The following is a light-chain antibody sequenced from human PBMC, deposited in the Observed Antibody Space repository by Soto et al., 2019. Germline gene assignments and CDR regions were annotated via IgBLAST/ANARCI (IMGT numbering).Light chain of an antibody. J-gene: IGLJ1*01. CDR2: GKN. CDR1: SSSIGAGYD. CDR3: QSYDNSHYV. V-gene: IGLV1-40*01. Sequence: QSVLTQPPSVSGAPGQWVTIACTGSSSSIGAGYDVHWYQQLPGTAPKLLIYGKNNRPSGVPDPCSGSKSGTSAPLAITGLQAEDEADYYCQSYDNSHYVFGTGTKVTVL.